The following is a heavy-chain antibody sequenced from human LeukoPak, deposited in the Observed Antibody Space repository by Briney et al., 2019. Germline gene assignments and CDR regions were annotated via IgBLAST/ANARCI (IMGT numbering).Heavy chain of an antibody. CDR3: ARGPYYYDSSGFYSNY. V-gene: IGHV1-46*01. CDR1: GYTFTGYY. CDR2: INPSGGST. J-gene: IGHJ4*02. Sequence: GASVKVSCKASGYTFTGYYMHWVRQAPGQGLEWMGIINPSGGSTSYAQKFQGRVTMTRDTSTSTVYMELSSLRSEDTAVYYCARGPYYYDSSGFYSNYWGQGTLVTVSS. D-gene: IGHD3-22*01.